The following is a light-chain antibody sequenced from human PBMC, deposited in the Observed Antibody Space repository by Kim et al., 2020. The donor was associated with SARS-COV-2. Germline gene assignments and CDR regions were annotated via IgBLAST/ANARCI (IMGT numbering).Light chain of an antibody. CDR3: QQYDSHPNT. CDR2: KAS. J-gene: IGKJ2*01. V-gene: IGKV1-5*03. Sequence: SASVGGRVTITCRASQGIGYWLAWYQQKPGKAPKALIYKASSSESGVPSRFSGSMSGTEFTLTISSLQPDDFATYFCQQYDSHPNTFGQGTKLEI. CDR1: QGIGYW.